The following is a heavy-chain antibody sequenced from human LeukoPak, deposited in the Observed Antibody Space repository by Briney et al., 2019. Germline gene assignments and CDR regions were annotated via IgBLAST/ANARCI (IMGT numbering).Heavy chain of an antibody. V-gene: IGHV3-30*01. D-gene: IGHD3-22*01. Sequence: GGSLRLSCAASGFTFTSYAMHWVRQAPGKGLEGVSLISYDGSKYYSADSVKGRFTISRDNSKNTLYMQMNSLRAEDTAVYYCARDHSHYDSSGYFGLWGQGALVTVSS. J-gene: IGHJ4*02. CDR2: ISYDGSKY. CDR1: GFTFTSYA. CDR3: ARDHSHYDSSGYFGL.